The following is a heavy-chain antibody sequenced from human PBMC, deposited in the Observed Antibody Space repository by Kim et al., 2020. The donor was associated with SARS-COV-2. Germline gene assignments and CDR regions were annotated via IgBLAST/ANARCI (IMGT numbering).Heavy chain of an antibody. CDR2: SDT. CDR3: ARHGNWFDP. J-gene: IGHJ5*02. Sequence: SDTSYTPSFPGQGTLSADKSISTAYLQWSSLKASDTAMYYCARHGNWFDPWGQGTLVTVSS. V-gene: IGHV5-51*01.